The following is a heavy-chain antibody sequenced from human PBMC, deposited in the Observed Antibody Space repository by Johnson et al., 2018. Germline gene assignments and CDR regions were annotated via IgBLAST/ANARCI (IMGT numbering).Heavy chain of an antibody. CDR3: ARGLPELSCTNGICYTTKYNNCDP. CDR1: GFTFSSYS. D-gene: IGHD2-8*01. CDR2: ISSSSSTI. Sequence: VQLVESGGGLVQPGGSLRLSCAASGFTFSSYSMNWVRQAPGKGLEWVSYISSSSSTIYYADSVKGRFTISRDNAKNSLYLQMSSLRDEDTAVYFCARGLPELSCTNGICYTTKYNNCDPWGQGTLVTVSS. V-gene: IGHV3-48*02. J-gene: IGHJ5*02.